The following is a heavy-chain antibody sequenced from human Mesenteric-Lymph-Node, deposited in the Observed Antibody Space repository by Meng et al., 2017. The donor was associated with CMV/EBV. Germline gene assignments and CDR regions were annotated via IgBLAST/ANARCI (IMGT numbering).Heavy chain of an antibody. V-gene: IGHV4-39*07. CDR2: IYYSGST. CDR3: AGGGIADRLGS. J-gene: IGHJ4*02. Sequence: SETLSLTCTVSGGSISSSSYYWGWIRQPPGKGLEWIGSIYYSGSTYYNPSLKSRVTISVDTSKNQFSLKLSSVTAADTGVYYCAGGGIADRLGSWGQGTLVTVSS. D-gene: IGHD6-6*01. CDR1: GGSISSSSYY.